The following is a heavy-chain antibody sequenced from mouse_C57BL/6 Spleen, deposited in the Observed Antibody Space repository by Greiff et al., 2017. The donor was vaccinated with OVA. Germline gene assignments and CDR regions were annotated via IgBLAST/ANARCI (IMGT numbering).Heavy chain of an antibody. J-gene: IGHJ1*03. CDR1: GYTFTSYW. CDR3: ARGGYYGSSYWYFDV. CDR2: INPSNGGT. D-gene: IGHD1-1*01. V-gene: IGHV1-53*01. Sequence: QVQLKQPGTELVKPGASVKLSCKASGYTFTSYWMHWVKQRPGQGLEWIGNINPSNGGTNYNEKFKSKATLTVDKSSSTAYMQLSSLTSEDSAVYYCARGGYYGSSYWYFDVWGTGTTVTVSS.